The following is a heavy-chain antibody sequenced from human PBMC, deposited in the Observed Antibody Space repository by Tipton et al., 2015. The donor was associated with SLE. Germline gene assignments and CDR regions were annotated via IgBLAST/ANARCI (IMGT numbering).Heavy chain of an antibody. CDR1: GGSITSNGVH. CDR2: IYYDETT. J-gene: IGHJ5*02. D-gene: IGHD3-16*01. Sequence: TLSLTCSVAGGSITSNGVHWAWIRQPPGKGLEWIGSIYYDETTYYNPSLRRRLTLSVDTSKDQFSLKMTSVTAADTAVYFCARHAVPGPRFDYRRSWGIVPWGQGTLVGVSS. CDR3: ARHAVPGPRFDYRRSWGIVP. V-gene: IGHV4-39*07.